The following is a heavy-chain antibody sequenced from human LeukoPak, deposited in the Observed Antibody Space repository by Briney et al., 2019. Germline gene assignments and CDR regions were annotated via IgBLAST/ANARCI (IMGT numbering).Heavy chain of an antibody. J-gene: IGHJ4*02. CDR3: ARGQLTDDLDY. CDR1: GYTFTGYF. V-gene: IGHV1-2*02. Sequence: ASVKVSCTASGYTFTGYFMHWVRQAPGQGLEWIGWINPKIGATKYARKFQGRVTMTRDTSISTAYMEVSRLRSDDTAVYYCARGQLTDDLDYWGQGTLVTVSS. D-gene: IGHD1-14*01. CDR2: INPKIGAT.